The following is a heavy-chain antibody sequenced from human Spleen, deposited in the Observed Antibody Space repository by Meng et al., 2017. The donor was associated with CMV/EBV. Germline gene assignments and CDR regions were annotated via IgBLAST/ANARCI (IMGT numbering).Heavy chain of an antibody. CDR2: SFYSGNT. D-gene: IGHD3-3*01. V-gene: IGHV4-59*11. Sequence: SETLSLTCTVSGGSIRGHYWSWVRQPPGKGLEWIGFSFYSGNTNYNPSLKSRVTISLDTSKNQFSLKLSSVTAADTAVYFCARDRGPDFWGPGGFLGAFDIWGQGTKVTVSS. CDR3: ARDRGPDFWGPGGFLGAFDI. CDR1: GGSIRGHY. J-gene: IGHJ3*02.